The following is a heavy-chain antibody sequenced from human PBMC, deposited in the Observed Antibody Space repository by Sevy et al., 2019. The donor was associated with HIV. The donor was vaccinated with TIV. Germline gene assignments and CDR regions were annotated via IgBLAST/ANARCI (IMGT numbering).Heavy chain of an antibody. CDR2: IYSGEYT. J-gene: IGHJ6*02. CDR3: ATTSTPLYNYALDV. D-gene: IGHD1-26*01. V-gene: IGHV3-53*01. Sequence: GGSLRLSCAASGFTVSSKYMSWVHQAPGKGLEWVSVIYSGEYTYYTDSVKGRFTISRDISKNTLNLEMNNLRAEDTAIYYCATTSTPLYNYALDVWGQGTTVTVSS. CDR1: GFTVSSKY.